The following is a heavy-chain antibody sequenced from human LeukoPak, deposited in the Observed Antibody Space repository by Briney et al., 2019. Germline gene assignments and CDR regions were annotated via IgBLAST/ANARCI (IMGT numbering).Heavy chain of an antibody. D-gene: IGHD3-22*01. CDR1: GYTFTGYY. J-gene: IGHJ4*02. CDR3: ARDQVDSSGYYFDY. CDR2: INPNSGGT. V-gene: IGHV1-2*02. Sequence: ASVKVSCKASGYTFTGYYMHWVRQAPGQGLEWMGWINPNSGGTNYAQKFQGRVTMTRDTSISTAYMELSRLRSDDTAVYYCARDQVDSSGYYFDYWGQGTLVTVPS.